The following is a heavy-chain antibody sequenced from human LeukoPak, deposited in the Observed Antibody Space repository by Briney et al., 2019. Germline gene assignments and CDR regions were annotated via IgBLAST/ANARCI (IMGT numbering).Heavy chain of an antibody. D-gene: IGHD6-19*01. CDR2: IIPIFGTA. CDR1: GGTFSSYA. J-gene: IGHJ4*02. CDR3: ASRFNSAWYAFDY. V-gene: IGHV1-69*13. Sequence: SVTVSCKASGGTFSSYAISWVRQAPGQGLEWMGGIIPIFGTANYVQKFQGRVTITADESTSTAHMELSSLRSEDTAVYYCASRFNSAWYAFDYWGQGTLVTVSS.